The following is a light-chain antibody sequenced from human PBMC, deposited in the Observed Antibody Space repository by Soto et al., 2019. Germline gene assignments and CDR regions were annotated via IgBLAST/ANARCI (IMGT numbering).Light chain of an antibody. CDR2: DVS. V-gene: IGLV2-14*03. J-gene: IGLJ1*01. CDR3: SSYTTSNTRQIV. CDR1: SSDVGGYNY. Sequence: QSALTQPASVSGSPGQSITISCTGTSSDVGGYNYVSWHQHQPGKAPKLIIYDVSNRPSGVSIRFSGSKSDNTASLTISGLQPEDEADYHCSSYTTSNTRQIVFGTGTKLTVL.